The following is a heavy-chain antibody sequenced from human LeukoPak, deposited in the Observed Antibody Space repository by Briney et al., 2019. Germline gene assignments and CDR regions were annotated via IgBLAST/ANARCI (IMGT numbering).Heavy chain of an antibody. D-gene: IGHD3-3*01. J-gene: IGHJ4*02. CDR3: ARGITIFGVVDTLDY. V-gene: IGHV3-21*01. CDR2: ISSSSSYI. CDR1: GFTFSSYS. Sequence: GGSLRLSCAASGFTFSSYSMNWVRQARGKGLEWVSSISSSSSYIYYADSVKGRFTISRDNAKNSLYLQMNSLRAEDTAVYYCARGITIFGVVDTLDYWGQGTLVTVSS.